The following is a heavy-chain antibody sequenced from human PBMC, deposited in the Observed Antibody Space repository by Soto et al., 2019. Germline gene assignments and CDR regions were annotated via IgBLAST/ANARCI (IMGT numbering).Heavy chain of an antibody. CDR1: GGAIGTSAYY. CDR3: SRRAPEGFDP. Sequence: SETLSLTCAFSGGAIGTSAYYWGCIRQAPGKGLEWIGSIHHSGNTYLSPSLKARVTMSVDTCKNSFSLKLRSATAADTGLYYCSRRAPEGFDPWRQGTLVTVS. CDR2: IHHSGNT. V-gene: IGHV4-39*01. J-gene: IGHJ5*02.